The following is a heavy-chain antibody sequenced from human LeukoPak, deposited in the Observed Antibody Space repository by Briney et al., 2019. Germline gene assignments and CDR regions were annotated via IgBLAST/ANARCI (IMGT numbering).Heavy chain of an antibody. CDR2: ISSSSITI. V-gene: IGHV3-48*01. CDR1: EFTFSSYN. CDR3: ARDRIEQQRTLGRSSNYYYYYYMDV. Sequence: PGGSLRLSCAASEFTFSSYNMNWVRQAPGKGLEWVSYISSSSITIYYADSVKGRFTISRDNAKNSLYLEMNSLRAEDTAVYYCARDRIEQQRTLGRSSNYYYYYYMDVWGKGTTVTVSS. D-gene: IGHD6-13*01. J-gene: IGHJ6*03.